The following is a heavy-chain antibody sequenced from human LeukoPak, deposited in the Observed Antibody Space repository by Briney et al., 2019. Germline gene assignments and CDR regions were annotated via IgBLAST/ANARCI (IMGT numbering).Heavy chain of an antibody. D-gene: IGHD5-12*01. CDR2: ISVDGGST. V-gene: IGHV3-23*01. CDR1: GFTFSRFG. Sequence: GWSLRLSCAASGFTFSRFGMNWVRQAPGKGLEWVSGISVDGGSTHYADSVKGRFTISRDNSKNTLYLQMNSLRAEEAAVYYCAILTLATSEESVWGQGTLVTVSS. J-gene: IGHJ4*02. CDR3: AILTLATSEESV.